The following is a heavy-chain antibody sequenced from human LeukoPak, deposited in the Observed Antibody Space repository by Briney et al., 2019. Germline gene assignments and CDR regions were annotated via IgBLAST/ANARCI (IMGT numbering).Heavy chain of an antibody. D-gene: IGHD3-10*01. CDR1: GFTFSTYW. V-gene: IGHV3-7*05. Sequence: GGSLRLSCAVSGFTFSTYWMSWVRQAPGKGLEWVANIKQDGSEKYYVDSVKGRFTISRDNVKNSLYLQMNSLRDEDTAMYYCARHLHGGFDCWGQGTLVTVSS. CDR2: IKQDGSEK. CDR3: ARHLHGGFDC. J-gene: IGHJ4*02.